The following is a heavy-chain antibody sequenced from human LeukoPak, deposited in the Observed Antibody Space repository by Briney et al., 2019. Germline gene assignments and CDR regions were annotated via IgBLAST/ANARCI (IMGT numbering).Heavy chain of an antibody. CDR1: GGSISSGGYY. V-gene: IGHV4-31*03. D-gene: IGHD2-15*01. CDR3: ARGLSRLPPGGY. J-gene: IGHJ4*02. CDR2: IYYSGST. Sequence: PSETLSLTCTVSGGSISSGGYYWSWIRQHPGKGLEWIGYIYYSGSTYYNPSLKGRVTISIDTSKNQFSLKLSSVTAADTAVYYCARGLSRLPPGGYWGQGTLVTVSS.